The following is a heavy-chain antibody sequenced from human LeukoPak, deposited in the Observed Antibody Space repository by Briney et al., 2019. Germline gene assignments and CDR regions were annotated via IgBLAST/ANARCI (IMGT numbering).Heavy chain of an antibody. CDR2: IYYSGST. CDR3: ARGGYCSGGSCYLTWFDP. Sequence: SQTLSLTCTVSGGSISSGCYYWSWIRQHPGKGRDGIGYIYYSGSTYYNPSLKSRLTISVATSKNQFSLKLRSVTAADTAVYYCARGGYCSGGSCYLTWFDPWGQGTLVTVSS. V-gene: IGHV4-31*03. D-gene: IGHD2-15*01. J-gene: IGHJ5*02. CDR1: GGSISSGCYY.